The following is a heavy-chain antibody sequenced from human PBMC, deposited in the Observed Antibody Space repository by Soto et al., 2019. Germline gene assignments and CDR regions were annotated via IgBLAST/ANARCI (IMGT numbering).Heavy chain of an antibody. CDR2: ISYDGSNK. D-gene: IGHD2-21*02. Sequence: RDCCAASGFTFSSSGMHRVRQTQSKGLEWVAVISYDGSNKYYADSVKGRFTISRDNSKNTLYLQMNSLRAEDTAVYYCAKDWDIVVVTAIRYGMDVWGQGTTVTVSS. V-gene: IGHV3-30*18. CDR3: AKDWDIVVVTAIRYGMDV. J-gene: IGHJ6*02. CDR1: GFTFSSSG.